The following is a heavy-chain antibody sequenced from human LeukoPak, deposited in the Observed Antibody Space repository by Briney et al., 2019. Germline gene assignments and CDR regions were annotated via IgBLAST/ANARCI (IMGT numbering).Heavy chain of an antibody. Sequence: GGSLRLSCAASGFTVSNSYMSWVRQAPGKGLEWVSIIYGGGTTYYADSVKGRFTISRDSSKNTLYLQMNSLRAEDTAVYYCARAPGWGNFDYWGQGTLVTVSS. CDR2: IYGGGTT. CDR3: ARAPGWGNFDY. J-gene: IGHJ4*02. CDR1: GFTVSNSY. D-gene: IGHD6-19*01. V-gene: IGHV3-53*01.